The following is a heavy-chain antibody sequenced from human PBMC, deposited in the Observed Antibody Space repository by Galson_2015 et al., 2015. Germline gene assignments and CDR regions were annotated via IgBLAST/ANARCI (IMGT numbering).Heavy chain of an antibody. J-gene: IGHJ3*02. CDR3: ARGAKWELLAFDI. V-gene: IGHV3-74*01. Sequence: SLRLSCAASGFTFSSYWMHWVRHAPGKGLVWVSRINSDGSSTSYADSVKGRFTISRDNAKNTLYLQMNSLRAEDTAVYYCARGAKWELLAFDIWGQGTMVTVSS. CDR2: INSDGSST. CDR1: GFTFSSYW. D-gene: IGHD1-26*01.